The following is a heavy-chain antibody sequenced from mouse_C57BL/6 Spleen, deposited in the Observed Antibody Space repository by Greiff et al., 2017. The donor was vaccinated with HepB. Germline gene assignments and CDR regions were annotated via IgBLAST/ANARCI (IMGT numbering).Heavy chain of an antibody. CDR1: GFSLTSYG. Sequence: QVQLQQSGPGLVAPSQSLSITCTVSGFSLTSYGVHWVRQPPGKGLEWLVVIWSDGSTTYNSALKSRLSISKDNSKSQVFLKMNSLQTDDTAMYYCARQGWLQDYAMDYWGQGTSVTVSS. CDR2: IWSDGST. CDR3: ARQGWLQDYAMDY. V-gene: IGHV2-6-1*01. D-gene: IGHD2-2*01. J-gene: IGHJ4*01.